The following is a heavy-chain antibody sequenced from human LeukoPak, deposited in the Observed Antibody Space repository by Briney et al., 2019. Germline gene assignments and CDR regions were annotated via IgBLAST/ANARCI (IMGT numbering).Heavy chain of an antibody. CDR2: IYYSGST. CDR3: AVNGYDYYFDY. V-gene: IGHV4-39*01. Sequence: SETLSLTCTVSGGSISSDGYYWGWIRQPPGKGLEWIGSIYYSGSTYYNPSLKSRVTMSVDTSKNQFSLKLSSVTAADTAVYYCAVNGYDYYFDYWGQGTLVTVSS. D-gene: IGHD5-12*01. J-gene: IGHJ4*02. CDR1: GGSISSDGYY.